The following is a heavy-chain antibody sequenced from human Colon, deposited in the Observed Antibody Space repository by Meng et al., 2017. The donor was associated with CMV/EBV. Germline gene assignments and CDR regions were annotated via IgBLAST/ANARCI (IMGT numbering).Heavy chain of an antibody. CDR3: ALRLRNSDGMDV. V-gene: IGHV3-74*01. J-gene: IGHJ6*02. D-gene: IGHD3-16*01. CDR2: INGDGSST. CDR1: GASMSSYYW. Sequence: ETLSLTCSVSGASMSSYYWMHWVRQGPGKGLVWVSRINGDGSSTSYADSVKGRFTISRDDAKNTLFLQMNSLRTEDTAVYYCALRLRNSDGMDVWGQGTTVTVSS.